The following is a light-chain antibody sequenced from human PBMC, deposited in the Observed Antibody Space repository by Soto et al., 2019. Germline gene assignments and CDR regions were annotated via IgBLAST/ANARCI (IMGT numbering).Light chain of an antibody. CDR3: ATWDESLSGRV. V-gene: IGLV1-47*01. Sequence: QSVLTQPPSASGTPGQRVTISCSGSSSNIGNNYLYWYQQLPGAAPKLLIYRNNQRPSGVPDRFSGSKSGTSASLAISGLRSEDEADYYCATWDESLSGRVFGGGTKVTVL. CDR2: RNN. J-gene: IGLJ3*02. CDR1: SSNIGNNY.